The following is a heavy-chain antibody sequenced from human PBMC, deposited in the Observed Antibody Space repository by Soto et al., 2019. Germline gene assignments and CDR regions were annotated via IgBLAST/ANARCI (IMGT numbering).Heavy chain of an antibody. CDR3: ARVYYYDMGGAPGAFAI. CDR2: IYYSGST. V-gene: IGHV4-31*03. CDR1: GGSISSGGYY. Sequence: SETLSLTCTVSGGSISSGGYYWSWIRQHPGKGLEWIGYIYYSGSTYYNPSLKSRVTISVDTSKNQFSLKLSSVTAADTAVYYCARVYYYDMGGAPGAFAIWGQGTMVPVSS. J-gene: IGHJ3*02. D-gene: IGHD3-22*01.